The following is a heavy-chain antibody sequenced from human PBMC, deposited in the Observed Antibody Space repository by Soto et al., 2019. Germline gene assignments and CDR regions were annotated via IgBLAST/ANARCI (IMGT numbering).Heavy chain of an antibody. CDR3: ARVLVAAMNNYYYAMDV. J-gene: IGHJ6*02. D-gene: IGHD2-15*01. V-gene: IGHV3-21*01. Sequence: EVQLVESGGGLVKPGGSLRLSCAASGFSFSSYNMNWVRQTPGKGLGWVASIRTTSSYIHYADSVKGRFTISRDNAKNSLYLQMDSLRAEDTAVYYCARVLVAAMNNYYYAMDVWGQGTTVTVSS. CDR1: GFSFSSYN. CDR2: IRTTSSYI.